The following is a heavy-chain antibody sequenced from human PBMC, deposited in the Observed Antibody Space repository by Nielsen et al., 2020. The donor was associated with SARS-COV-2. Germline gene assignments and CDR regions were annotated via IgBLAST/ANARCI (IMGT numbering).Heavy chain of an antibody. J-gene: IGHJ6*02. V-gene: IGHV3-23*01. CDR1: GFTISTYA. CDR2: ISAST. D-gene: IGHD1-1*01. CDR3: ARGVRDPLYYYGMDV. Sequence: GGSLRLSCVVSGFTISTYAMSWVRQAPGKGLEWVSAISASTYYADSVKGRFTISRHNSKNTLYLQMNSLRAEDTAVYYCARGVRDPLYYYGMDVWGQGTTVTVSS.